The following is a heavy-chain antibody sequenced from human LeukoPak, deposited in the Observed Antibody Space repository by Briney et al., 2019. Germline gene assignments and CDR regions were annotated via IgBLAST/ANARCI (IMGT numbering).Heavy chain of an antibody. V-gene: IGHV4-4*07. CDR2: VYTSGST. J-gene: IGHJ5*02. D-gene: IGHD2-21*01. CDR1: GVSISTYY. CDR3: ARDDYNWFDP. Sequence: SETLSLTCTVSGVSISTYYWSWIRQPAGKGLEWIGRVYTSGSTDYNPSLKSRVTMSVDTSKSQFSLKLSSVTAADTAVYYCARDDYNWFDPWGQGTPVTVSS.